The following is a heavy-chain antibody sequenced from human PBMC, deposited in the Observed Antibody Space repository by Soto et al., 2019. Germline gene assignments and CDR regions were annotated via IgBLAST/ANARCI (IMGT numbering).Heavy chain of an antibody. CDR1: GYTFTSYD. CDR2: MNPNSGNT. D-gene: IGHD3-22*01. V-gene: IGHV1-8*01. CDR3: AREDNYYDSSGYYGHYYYGMDV. Sequence: ASVKVSCKASGYTFTSYDINWVRQATGQGLEWMGWMNPNSGNTGYAQKFQGRVTMTRNTSISTAYMELSSLRSEDTAVYYCAREDNYYDSSGYYGHYYYGMDVWGQGTTVTVSS. J-gene: IGHJ6*02.